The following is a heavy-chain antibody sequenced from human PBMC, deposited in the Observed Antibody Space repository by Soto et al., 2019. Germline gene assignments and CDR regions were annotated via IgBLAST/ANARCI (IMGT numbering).Heavy chain of an antibody. J-gene: IGHJ4*02. CDR2: IRSKANSYAT. Sequence: GGSLRLYCAASGFTFSGSAMHWVRQASGKGLEWVGRIRSKANSYATAYAASVKGRFTISRDDSKNTAYLQMNSLKTEDTAVYYCTTIYCSSTSCLAYWGQGTLVTVSS. CDR1: GFTFSGSA. CDR3: TTIYCSSTSCLAY. V-gene: IGHV3-73*01. D-gene: IGHD2-2*01.